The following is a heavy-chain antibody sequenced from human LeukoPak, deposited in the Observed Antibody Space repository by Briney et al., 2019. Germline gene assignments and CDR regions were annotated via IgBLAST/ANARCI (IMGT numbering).Heavy chain of an antibody. D-gene: IGHD4-17*01. CDR1: GGSIISSGHY. J-gene: IGHJ4*02. Sequence: SETLSLTCIVSGGSIISSGHYWAWIRQPAGKGLEWIGSSDYSGRTTYNPSLESRVTVSVDTSKNQFSLKVTSVSVADTAVYYCAGDFGAFRTDYWGQGTLVTVSS. V-gene: IGHV4-39*01. CDR2: SDYSGRT. CDR3: AGDFGAFRTDY.